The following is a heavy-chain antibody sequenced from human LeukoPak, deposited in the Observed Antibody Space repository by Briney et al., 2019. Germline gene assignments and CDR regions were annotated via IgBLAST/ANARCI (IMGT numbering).Heavy chain of an antibody. Sequence: GGSLRLSCEASRFTFSSYAMRWVRQAPGKGLEWVSVISGSGGSAYYADSVKGRFTISRDNSKNTLYLQMHSLRAEDTAVYYCAKLGTWLQYPFDFWGQGTLVTVSS. J-gene: IGHJ4*02. CDR3: AKLGTWLQYPFDF. CDR2: ISGSGGSA. CDR1: RFTFSSYA. V-gene: IGHV3-23*01. D-gene: IGHD5-24*01.